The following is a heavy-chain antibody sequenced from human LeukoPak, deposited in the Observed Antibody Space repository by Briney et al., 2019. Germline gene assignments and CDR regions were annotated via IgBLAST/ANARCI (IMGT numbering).Heavy chain of an antibody. CDR3: ARDRYIVVVVAATQGYYYGMDV. V-gene: IGHV3-33*01. CDR1: GFTFSSYG. J-gene: IGHJ6*02. Sequence: GRSLRLSCAASGFTFSSYGMHWVRQAPGKGLEWVAVIWYDGSNKYYADSVKGRFTISRDNSKNTLYLQMNSLRAEDTAVYYCARDRYIVVVVAATQGYYYGMDVWGQGTTVTVSS. D-gene: IGHD2-15*01. CDR2: IWYDGSNK.